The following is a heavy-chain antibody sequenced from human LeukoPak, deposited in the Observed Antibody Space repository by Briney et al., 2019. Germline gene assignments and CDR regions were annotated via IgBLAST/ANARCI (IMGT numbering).Heavy chain of an antibody. CDR3: TSAKSDY. Sequence: GGSLRLSCAASGFIFSSYGMHWVRQAPGKGLEWVAFIRYDGSNKYYADSVKGRFTISRDNSKNSLYLQMNSLRAEDTAVYYCTSAKSDYWGQGTLVTVSS. CDR1: GFIFSSYG. CDR2: IRYDGSNK. J-gene: IGHJ4*02. V-gene: IGHV3-30*02.